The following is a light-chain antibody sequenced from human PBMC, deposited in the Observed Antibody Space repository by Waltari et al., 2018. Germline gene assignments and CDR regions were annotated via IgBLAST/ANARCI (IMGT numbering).Light chain of an antibody. CDR1: QGISSY. V-gene: IGKV1-8*01. CDR2: PAS. Sequence: AIRMTQSPSSFSASTGDRLTITCRASQGISSYLSLYQQKPGKAHKLLIYPASTLQSGVPSRFSGSRSGTDFTLTISCLQSEDFATDYCQQYYSYPSFGGGTKVEIK. CDR3: QQYYSYPS. J-gene: IGKJ4*01.